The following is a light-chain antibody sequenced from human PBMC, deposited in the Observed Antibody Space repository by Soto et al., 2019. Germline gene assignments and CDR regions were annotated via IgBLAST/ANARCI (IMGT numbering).Light chain of an antibody. CDR3: SSYGGSNNFVL. Sequence: QSVLAQPPSPSGSPGQSVTISCTGTSSDVGGYDYVSWYQQHPGKAPKVIIYEVNKRPSRVPDRFSGSKSGNTASLTVSGLQADDEADYYCSSYGGSNNFVLFGGGTKLTVL. V-gene: IGLV2-8*01. CDR1: SSDVGGYDY. CDR2: EVN. J-gene: IGLJ2*01.